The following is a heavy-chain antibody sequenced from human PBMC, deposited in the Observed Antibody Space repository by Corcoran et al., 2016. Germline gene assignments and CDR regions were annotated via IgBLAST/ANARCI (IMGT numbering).Heavy chain of an antibody. J-gene: IGHJ6*02. Sequence: QVQLQESGPGLVKPSETLSLTCTVSGGSISSYYWSWIRQPPGKGLEWIGYIYYSGSTNYNPSLKSRVTISVETSKNQFSLKLSSVTAADTAVYYCARRGRAGTTYYYYGMYVWGQGTTVTVSS. CDR3: ARRGRAGTTYYYYGMYV. V-gene: IGHV4-59*01. CDR1: GGSISSYY. CDR2: IYYSGST. D-gene: IGHD1-7*01.